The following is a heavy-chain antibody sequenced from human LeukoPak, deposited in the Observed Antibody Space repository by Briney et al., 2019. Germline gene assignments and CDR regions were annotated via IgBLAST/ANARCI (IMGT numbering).Heavy chain of an antibody. CDR3: GRVEEWEPQPFDY. CDR2: ISGYNGNT. D-gene: IGHD1-26*01. CDR1: GYTFTSYG. J-gene: IGHJ4*02. V-gene: IGHV1-18*01. Sequence: GASVKVSCKASGYTFTSYGISWVRQAPGQGLEWMGWISGYNGNTNYAQKFQGGVTMTTDTSTSTAYMELRSLRSNDTAVYYCGRVEEWEPQPFDYWGQGTLVTVSS.